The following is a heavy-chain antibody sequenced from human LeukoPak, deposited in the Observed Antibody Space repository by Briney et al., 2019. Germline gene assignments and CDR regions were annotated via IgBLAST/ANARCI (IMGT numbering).Heavy chain of an antibody. D-gene: IGHD2-15*01. V-gene: IGHV1-46*01. Sequence: ASVKVSCKASGYTFTSYYMHWVRQAPGQGLEWVGIINPSGGSTSYAQKFQGSVTMTTDTSTSTAYMELRSLRSDDMAVYYCARVKSQVVVAATNSYYFDYWGQGTLVTVSS. CDR3: ARVKSQVVVAATNSYYFDY. J-gene: IGHJ4*02. CDR2: INPSGGST. CDR1: GYTFTSYY.